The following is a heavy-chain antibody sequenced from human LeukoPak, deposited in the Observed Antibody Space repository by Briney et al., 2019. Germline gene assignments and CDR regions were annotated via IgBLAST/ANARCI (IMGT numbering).Heavy chain of an antibody. J-gene: IGHJ6*02. V-gene: IGHV3-48*03. D-gene: IGHD3-16*01. Sequence: GGSLRLSCAASGFTFSDSEMNWVRQAPGKGLEWVSYISGSSSTIYYADSVKGRFTISRDNAKNSLYLQMNSLRDEDTAVYYCARDRMGGSYYFYGMDVWGQGTTVTVSS. CDR3: ARDRMGGSYYFYGMDV. CDR1: GFTFSDSE. CDR2: ISGSSSTI.